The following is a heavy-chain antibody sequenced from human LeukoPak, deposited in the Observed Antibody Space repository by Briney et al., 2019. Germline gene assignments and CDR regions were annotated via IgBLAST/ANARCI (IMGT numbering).Heavy chain of an antibody. V-gene: IGHV3-30*02. J-gene: IGHJ5*02. D-gene: IGHD6-19*01. CDR3: AKEKVAYYSGAWAGLFDT. Sequence: GGSLRLSCAGSGFAFNDYGMSWVSQAPGKGLKWVAFIRHDGTNKFYADSVKGRFTISRDNSRNTLFLQMDSLSIEDTAVYFCAKEKVAYYSGAWAGLFDTWGQGALVTVSS. CDR1: GFAFNDYG. CDR2: IRHDGTNK.